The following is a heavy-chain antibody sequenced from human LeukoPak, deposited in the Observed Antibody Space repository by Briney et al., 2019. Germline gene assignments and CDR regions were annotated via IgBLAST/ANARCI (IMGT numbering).Heavy chain of an antibody. CDR2: ISYSGST. V-gene: IGHV4-61*08. Sequence: PSETLSLTCTVSGGSVSSPDYYWSWIRQPPGKGLEWIGYISYSGSTNYNPSLKSRVTISADTSKNQFSLKLSSVTAADTAVYYCARGGQLWPRDDYWGQGTLVTVSS. J-gene: IGHJ4*02. D-gene: IGHD3-16*01. CDR3: ARGGQLWPRDDY. CDR1: GGSVSSPDYY.